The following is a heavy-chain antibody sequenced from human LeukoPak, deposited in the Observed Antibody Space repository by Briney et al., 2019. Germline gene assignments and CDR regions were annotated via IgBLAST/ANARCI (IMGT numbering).Heavy chain of an antibody. CDR3: ARGEGYDFWSGYYGIPFDY. V-gene: IGHV4-59*08. J-gene: IGHJ4*02. CDR1: GGSISSYY. Sequence: SETLSLTCTVSGGSISSYYWSWIRQPPGKGLEWIGYIYYSGSTNYNPSLKSRVTISVDTSKNQFSLKLSSVTAADTAVYYCARGEGYDFWSGYYGIPFDYWGQGTLVTVSS. CDR2: IYYSGST. D-gene: IGHD3-3*01.